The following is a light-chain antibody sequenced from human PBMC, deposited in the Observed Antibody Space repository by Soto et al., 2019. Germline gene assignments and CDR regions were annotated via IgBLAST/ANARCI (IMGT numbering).Light chain of an antibody. CDR3: QQRGKWPLT. J-gene: IGKJ4*01. CDR1: QSVSSS. V-gene: IGKV3-11*01. Sequence: EIVLTQSPATLSLSPGEGATLSCRASQSVSSSLAWYQQKPGQAPRLLIYDASNRATGIPARFSGSGSGTDFTLTISSLEPEDSAVYYCQQRGKWPLTFGGGTKVEIK. CDR2: DAS.